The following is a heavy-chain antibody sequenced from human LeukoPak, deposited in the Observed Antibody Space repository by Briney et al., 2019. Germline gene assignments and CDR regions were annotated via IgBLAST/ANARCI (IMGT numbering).Heavy chain of an antibody. D-gene: IGHD5-18*01. CDR3: AKDLTWIQLWLPFDY. Sequence: GGSLRLSCAASGFTFSSYAMSWVRQAPGKGLEWVSAISGSGGSTYYADSVKGQFTISRDNSKNTLYLQMNSLRAEDTAVYYCAKDLTWIQLWLPFDYWGQGTLVTVSS. V-gene: IGHV3-23*01. CDR2: ISGSGGST. CDR1: GFTFSSYA. J-gene: IGHJ4*02.